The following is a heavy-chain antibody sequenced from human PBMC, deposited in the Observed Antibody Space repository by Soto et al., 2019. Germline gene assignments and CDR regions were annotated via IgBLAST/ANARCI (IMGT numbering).Heavy chain of an antibody. Sequence: QVQLVESGGGVVQPGRSLRLSCAASGFTFSNYGMHWVRQAPGKGLEWVALISSDGSNKYYPDSVKGRFTFSRDNSKNTLYLQVNSLRPEDTGVYYCARDRGWNCDCWGQGTLVTVSS. J-gene: IGHJ4*02. D-gene: IGHD1-7*01. CDR2: ISSDGSNK. CDR3: ARDRGWNCDC. V-gene: IGHV3-30*03. CDR1: GFTFSNYG.